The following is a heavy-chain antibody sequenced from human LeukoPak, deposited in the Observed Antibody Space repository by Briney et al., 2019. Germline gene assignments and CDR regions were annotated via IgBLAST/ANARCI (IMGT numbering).Heavy chain of an antibody. D-gene: IGHD3-22*01. V-gene: IGHV3-20*04. CDR2: INWNGGST. J-gene: IGHJ3*02. CDR3: AKDSSGYYDGAFDI. CDR1: GFTFSSYE. Sequence: PGGSLRLSCAASGFTFSSYEMNWVRQAPGKGLEWVSGINWNGGSTGYADSVKGRFTISRGNAKNSLFLQMNSLRAEDTALYYCAKDSSGYYDGAFDIWGQGTMVTVSS.